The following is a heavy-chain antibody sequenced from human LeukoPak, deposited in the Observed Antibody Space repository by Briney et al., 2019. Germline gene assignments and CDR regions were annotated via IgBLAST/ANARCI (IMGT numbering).Heavy chain of an antibody. Sequence: SETLSLTCTVSGCSISSGYYWGWIRQPPGKGLEWIGSIYHSGSTYYNPSLKSRVTISVDTSKNQFSLKLSSVTAADTAVYYCARDWDYYDSSGYPNWFDPWGQGTLVTVSS. D-gene: IGHD3-22*01. CDR3: ARDWDYYDSSGYPNWFDP. V-gene: IGHV4-38-2*02. CDR1: GCSISSGYY. J-gene: IGHJ5*02. CDR2: IYHSGST.